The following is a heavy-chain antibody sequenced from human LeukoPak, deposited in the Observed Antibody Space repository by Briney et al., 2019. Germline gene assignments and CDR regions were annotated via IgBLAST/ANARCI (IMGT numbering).Heavy chain of an antibody. J-gene: IGHJ4*02. CDR2: IYPGDSDI. CDR1: GYSFTSYW. V-gene: IGHV5-51*01. CDR3: VRPRGGGCTNGLCYYFDY. D-gene: IGHD2-8*01. Sequence: GESLKISCKGSGYSFTSYWIGWVRQMPGKGLEWMGIIYPGDSDIRYSPSFQGQVTISADKSISTAYLQWSSLKASDTAMYYCVRPRGGGCTNGLCYYFDYWGRGTLVTVSS.